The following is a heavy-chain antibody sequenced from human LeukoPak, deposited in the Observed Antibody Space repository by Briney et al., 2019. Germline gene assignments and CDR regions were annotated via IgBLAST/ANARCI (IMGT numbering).Heavy chain of an antibody. CDR2: IYYSGST. Sequence: SETLSLTCTVSGGSISSSSYYWGWIRQPPGKGLEWIGSIYYSGSTYYNPSLKSRVTISVDTSKDQFSLKLSSVTAADTAVYYCASSKRLRYFDWSSDDAFDIWGQGTMVTVSS. J-gene: IGHJ3*02. CDR1: GGSISSSSYY. CDR3: ASSKRLRYFDWSSDDAFDI. V-gene: IGHV4-39*07. D-gene: IGHD3-9*01.